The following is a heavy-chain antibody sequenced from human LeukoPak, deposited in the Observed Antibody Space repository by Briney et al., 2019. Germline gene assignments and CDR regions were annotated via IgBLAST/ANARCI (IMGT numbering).Heavy chain of an antibody. CDR1: GFTFNTYT. Sequence: GGSLRLSCAVSGFTFNTYTMIWVRQAPGKGLEWISYISSSSTTIYYADSVKGRFTVSRDSAKNSLYLQMNSLRAEDTAVYYCARTRGIAVADVDPWGQGTLVTVSS. CDR2: ISSSSTTI. CDR3: ARTRGIAVADVDP. V-gene: IGHV3-48*01. D-gene: IGHD6-19*01. J-gene: IGHJ5*02.